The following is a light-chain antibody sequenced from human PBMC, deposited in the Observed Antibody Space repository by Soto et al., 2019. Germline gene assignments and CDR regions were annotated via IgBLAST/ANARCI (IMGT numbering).Light chain of an antibody. CDR3: QQYSDWPST. J-gene: IGKJ2*01. CDR1: RRISTR. V-gene: IGKV3-15*01. CDR2: GAS. Sequence: EVVMTQSPATLSVSLGGEVTLSCRASRRISTRLAWYQQKPGQAPSLLIYGASTRASGIPAKFSGSGSGTEFTLTISSLQSEDFAMYYCQQYSDWPSTFGQGTKLEIK.